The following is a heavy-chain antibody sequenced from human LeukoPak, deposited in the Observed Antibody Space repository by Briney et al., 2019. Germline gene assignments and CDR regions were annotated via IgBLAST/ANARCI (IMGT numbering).Heavy chain of an antibody. J-gene: IGHJ6*02. Sequence: GGSLRLSCAASGFTFSSYSMNWVCQAPGKGLEWVSYISSSSSTIYYADSVKGRFTISRDNAKNSLYLQTNSLRAEDTAVYYCARAAANHYYYYGMDVWGQETTVTVSS. CDR2: ISSSSSTI. CDR3: ARAAANHYYYYGMDV. CDR1: GFTFSSYS. D-gene: IGHD6-13*01. V-gene: IGHV3-48*04.